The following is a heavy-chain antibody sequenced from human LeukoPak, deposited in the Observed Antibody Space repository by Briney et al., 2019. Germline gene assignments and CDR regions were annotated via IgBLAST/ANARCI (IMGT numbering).Heavy chain of an antibody. V-gene: IGHV3-7*01. D-gene: IGHD6-13*01. CDR3: AKDGSSWYNY. Sequence: GGSRRLSCAASAFTFSSLWMSWVSQAPGEVLEWVANIKQHGSEKYYVDSGKGRFNISRDNAKNSLYLQMNSLRAEDTAVYYFAKDGSSWYNYWGQGTLVTVSS. J-gene: IGHJ4*02. CDR2: IKQHGSEK. CDR1: AFTFSSLW.